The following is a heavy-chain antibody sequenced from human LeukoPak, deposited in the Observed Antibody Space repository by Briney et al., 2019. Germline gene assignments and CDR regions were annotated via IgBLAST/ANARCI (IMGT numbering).Heavy chain of an antibody. D-gene: IGHD3-22*01. CDR1: GFTFSSYG. J-gene: IGHJ4*02. CDR3: AKNQGRGQSYDISSYYLWYFDY. CDR2: ISYDGSNK. V-gene: IGHV3-30*18. Sequence: PGGSLRLSCAASGFTFSSYGMHWVRQAPGKGLEWVAVISYDGSNKYYADSVKGRFTISRDNSKNTLYLQMNSLRAEDTAVYYCAKNQGRGQSYDISSYYLWYFDYWGQGTLVTVSS.